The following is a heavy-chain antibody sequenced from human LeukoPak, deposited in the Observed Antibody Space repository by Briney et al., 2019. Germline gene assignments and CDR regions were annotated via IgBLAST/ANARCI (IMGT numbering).Heavy chain of an antibody. J-gene: IGHJ4*02. CDR3: ARIMITVTTSDY. V-gene: IGHV3-23*01. D-gene: IGHD4-17*01. Sequence: QPGGSLRLSCAASGFTFSSYAMSWVRQAPGKGLEWVSAISGSGGSTYYADSVKGRFTISRDNAKNSLYLQVNSLRAEDTAVYYCARIMITVTTSDYWGQGTLVTVSS. CDR1: GFTFSSYA. CDR2: ISGSGGST.